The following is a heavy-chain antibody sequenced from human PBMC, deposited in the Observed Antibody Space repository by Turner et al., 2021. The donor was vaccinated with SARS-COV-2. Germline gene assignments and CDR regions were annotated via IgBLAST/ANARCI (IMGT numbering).Heavy chain of an antibody. V-gene: IGHV4-39*01. CDR3: AGEVVVLTTTHYGMDV. CDR1: CGPISSISSY. Sequence: QMQRQDSGRGLVKPSEALSTTCTVSCGPISSISSYWGWIRQPPGKGLEWIGSIDYSGSTYYNPSLRSRVTISVDTTKTQFSLKRSLVAAADTAVYYWAGEVVVLTTTHYGMDVWGQGTTVTVSS. J-gene: IGHJ6*02. CDR2: IDYSGST. D-gene: IGHD1-26*01.